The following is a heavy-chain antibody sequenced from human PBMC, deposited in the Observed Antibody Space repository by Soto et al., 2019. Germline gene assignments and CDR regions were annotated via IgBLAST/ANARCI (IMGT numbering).Heavy chain of an antibody. V-gene: IGHV1-69*12. CDR1: GGTFSSYA. Sequence: QVQLVQSGAEVKKPGSSVKVSCKASGGTFSSYAISWVRQAPGQGLEWMGGIIPIFGTANYAQKFQGRVTVNADESTSTAYMELGSLRSEDTAVYYCARQSCSGGSCYPRWFDPWGQGTLVTVSS. CDR2: IIPIFGTA. CDR3: ARQSCSGGSCYPRWFDP. D-gene: IGHD2-15*01. J-gene: IGHJ5*02.